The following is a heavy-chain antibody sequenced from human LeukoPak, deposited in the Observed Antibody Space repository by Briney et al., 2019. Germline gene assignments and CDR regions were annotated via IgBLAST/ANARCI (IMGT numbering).Heavy chain of an antibody. V-gene: IGHV4-30-4*01. CDR2: IYYSGST. D-gene: IGHD4-17*01. Sequence: SQTLSLTCTVSGGSISSGDYYWSWIRQPPGKGLEWIGYIYYSGSTYYNPSLKSRVTISVDTSKNQFSLKLSSVTAADTAVYYCARGGVYGDYAPDNWFDPWGQGTLVTVSS. CDR1: GGSISSGDYY. J-gene: IGHJ5*02. CDR3: ARGGVYGDYAPDNWFDP.